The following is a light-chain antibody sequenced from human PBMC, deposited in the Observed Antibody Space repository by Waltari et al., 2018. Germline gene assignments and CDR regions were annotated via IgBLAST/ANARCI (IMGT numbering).Light chain of an antibody. CDR1: QDILSW. J-gene: IGKJ4*01. Sequence: DIQMTQSPTPVSASVGDRVTITCRASQDILSWLAWYQQKPGKAPKLLISAASGLESGVPSRFSGRGSGTDFTLTISSLQPEDFATYYCQQADRLPLTFGGGTKVEIK. CDR3: QQADRLPLT. CDR2: AAS. V-gene: IGKV1-12*01.